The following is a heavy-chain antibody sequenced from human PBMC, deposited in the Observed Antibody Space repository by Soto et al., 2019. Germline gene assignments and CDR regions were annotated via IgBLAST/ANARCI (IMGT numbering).Heavy chain of an antibody. CDR3: ARVRTVVTGFFDY. CDR2: IYHSGST. CDR1: GGSISSSNW. D-gene: IGHD2-15*01. Sequence: PSETLSLTCAVSGGSISSSNWWSWVRQPPGKGLEWIGEIYHSGSTNYNPSLKSRVTISVDKSKNQFSLKLSSVTAADTAVYYCARVRTVVTGFFDYWGQGTMVTVSS. J-gene: IGHJ4*02. V-gene: IGHV4-4*02.